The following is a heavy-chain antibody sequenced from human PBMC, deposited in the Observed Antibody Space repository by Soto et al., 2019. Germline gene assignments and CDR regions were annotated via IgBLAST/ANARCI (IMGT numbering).Heavy chain of an antibody. J-gene: IGHJ6*02. D-gene: IGHD3-10*01. V-gene: IGHV3-66*01. CDR2: IYSGGST. Sequence: EVQLVESGGGLVQPGGSLRLSCAASGFTVSSNYMSWVRQAPGKWLEWVSVIYSGGSTYYADSVKGRFTISRDNSNNTLYIQMISLRAEDTAVYYCARVLLWFGERGYGMDVWGQGTTFTVSS. CDR3: ARVLLWFGERGYGMDV. CDR1: GFTVSSNY.